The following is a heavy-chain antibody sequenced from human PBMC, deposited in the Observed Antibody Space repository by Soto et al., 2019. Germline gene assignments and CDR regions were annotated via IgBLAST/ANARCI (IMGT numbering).Heavy chain of an antibody. CDR2: ISSSSSYI. V-gene: IGHV3-21*01. CDR3: ARDRGYSYGSPYGMDV. CDR1: GFTFSSYS. D-gene: IGHD5-18*01. Sequence: SLRLSCAASGFTFSSYSMNWVRQAPGKGLEWVSSISSSSSYIYYADSVKGRFTISRDNAKNSLYLQMNSLRAEDTAVYYCARDRGYSYGSPYGMDVWGQGTTVTVSS. J-gene: IGHJ6*02.